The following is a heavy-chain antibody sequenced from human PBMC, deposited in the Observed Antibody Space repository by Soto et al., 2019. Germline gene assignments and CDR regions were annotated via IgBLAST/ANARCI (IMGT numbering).Heavy chain of an antibody. D-gene: IGHD1-26*01. V-gene: IGHV3-23*01. CDR1: GFTFSSYA. J-gene: IGHJ6*02. CDR3: AKGGSYLYYYYGMDV. CDR2: ISGSGGST. Sequence: XGSLRLSCAASGFTFSSYAMSWVRQAPGKGLEWVSAISGSGGSTYYADSVKGRFTISRDNSKNTLYLQMNSLRAEDTAVYYCAKGGSYLYYYYGMDVWGQGTTVTVSS.